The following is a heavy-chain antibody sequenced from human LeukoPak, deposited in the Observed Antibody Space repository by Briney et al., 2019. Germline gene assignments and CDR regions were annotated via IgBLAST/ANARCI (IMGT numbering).Heavy chain of an antibody. CDR3: ARSFSGYRDY. Sequence: GGSLRLSCAASGFTLSSHWVHWLRQAPGKGLVWVSRLNEDGRITNYADSVKGRFTISRDNAKNTVYLQMNSLRVEDTGVYYCARSFSGYRDYWGQGTQVSVSS. CDR2: LNEDGRIT. J-gene: IGHJ4*02. CDR1: GFTLSSHW. D-gene: IGHD3-22*01. V-gene: IGHV3-74*01.